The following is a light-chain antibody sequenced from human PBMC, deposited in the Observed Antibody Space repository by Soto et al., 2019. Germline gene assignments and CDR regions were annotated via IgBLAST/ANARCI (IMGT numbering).Light chain of an antibody. CDR2: GAS. CDR3: QQYGVSPRT. J-gene: IGKJ1*01. Sequence: EIMLTQSPVTLSLSPGEGAPLSCRASQSVAGSYLAWYQQKPGRTPRLLIYGASSRATGIPDRFSGSGSGTEFTLTINRLEPEDFAVYYCQQYGVSPRTFGQGTKVDI. V-gene: IGKV3-20*01. CDR1: QSVAGSY.